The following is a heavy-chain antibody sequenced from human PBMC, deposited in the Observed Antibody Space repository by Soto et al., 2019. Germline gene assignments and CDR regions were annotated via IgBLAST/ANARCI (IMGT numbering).Heavy chain of an antibody. J-gene: IGHJ4*02. CDR3: ARVFGSSCYDY. CDR2: IYYSGST. D-gene: IGHD2-2*01. CDR1: GGSISSGVYY. V-gene: IGHV4-31*03. Sequence: SETLSLTCTVSGGSISSGVYYWSWIRQHPGKGLEWIGYIYYSGSTYYNPSLKSRVTISVDTSKNQFSLKLSSVTAAGTAVYYCARVFGSSCYDYWGQGTMVTVSS.